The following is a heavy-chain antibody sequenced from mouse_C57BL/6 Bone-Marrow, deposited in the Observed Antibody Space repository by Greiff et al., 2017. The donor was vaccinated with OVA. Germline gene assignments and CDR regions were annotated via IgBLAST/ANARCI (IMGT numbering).Heavy chain of an antibody. D-gene: IGHD1-1*01. V-gene: IGHV8-8*01. Sequence: QVTLKESGPGILQPSQTLSLTCSFSGFSLSTFGMGVGWIRQPSGKGLEWLAHIWWDDDKYYNPALKSRLTISKDTSKNQVFLKIANVDTADTATYYCARIVFYGSSRYYYAMDYWGQGTSVTVSS. CDR1: GFSLSTFGMG. J-gene: IGHJ4*01. CDR3: ARIVFYGSSRYYYAMDY. CDR2: IWWDDDK.